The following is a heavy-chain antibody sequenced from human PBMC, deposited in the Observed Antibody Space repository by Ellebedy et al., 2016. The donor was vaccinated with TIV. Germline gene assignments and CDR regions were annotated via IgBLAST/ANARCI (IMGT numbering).Heavy chain of an antibody. CDR3: ARDPLYSSSWYRYYGMDV. V-gene: IGHV3-11*01. J-gene: IGHJ6*02. CDR2: ISSSGSTI. CDR1: GFTFSDYY. D-gene: IGHD6-13*01. Sequence: GGSLRLXXAASGFTFSDYYMSWIRQAPGKGLEWVSYISSSGSTIYYADSVKGRFTISRDNAKNSLYLQMNSLRAEDTAVYYCARDPLYSSSWYRYYGMDVWGQGTTVTVSS.